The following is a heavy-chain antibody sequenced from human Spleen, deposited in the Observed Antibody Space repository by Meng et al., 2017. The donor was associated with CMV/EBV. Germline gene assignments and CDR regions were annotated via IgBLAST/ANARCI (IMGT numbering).Heavy chain of an antibody. J-gene: IGHJ4*02. CDR2: ISHTSDYI. V-gene: IGHV3-21*01. CDR1: GFTFSSYT. CDR3: ARDDYRIYYFDY. D-gene: IGHD4-11*01. Sequence: GGSLRLSCAASGFTFSSYTMNWVRQAPGKGLEWVSSISHTSDYIYYADSVKGRFTISRDNAQSSLYLQMNSLRAEDTAVYYCARDDYRIYYFDYWGQGTLVTVSS.